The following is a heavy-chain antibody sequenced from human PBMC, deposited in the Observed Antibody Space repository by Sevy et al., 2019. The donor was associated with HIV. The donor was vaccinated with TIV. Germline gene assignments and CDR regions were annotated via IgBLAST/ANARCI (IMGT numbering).Heavy chain of an antibody. CDR1: GFTFSSAW. CDR3: ITDPAYRGYDEEVINYYFYGMDV. Sequence: GGSLRLSCTASGFTFSSAWMSWVRQAPGKGLEWVGRIKSEFDGGAIDYAAPVKGKFSISREDSKTTVYLQMNSLKTDDTAVYYCITDPAYRGYDEEVINYYFYGMDVWGQGTTVTVSS. D-gene: IGHD5-12*01. V-gene: IGHV3-15*01. J-gene: IGHJ6*02. CDR2: IKSEFDGGAI.